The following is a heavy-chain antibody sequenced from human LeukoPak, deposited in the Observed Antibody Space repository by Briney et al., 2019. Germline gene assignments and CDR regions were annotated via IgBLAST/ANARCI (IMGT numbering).Heavy chain of an antibody. J-gene: IGHJ4*02. CDR1: GFTFSNYA. D-gene: IGHD2-21*02. CDR2: ISYDGSNK. CDR3: ASQHIVVVTAVFDY. V-gene: IGHV3-30*04. Sequence: GGSLRLSCAASGFTFSNYAMHWVRQAPGKGLEWVAVISYDGSNKYYGDSVKGRFTISRDNSKNTLYLQMNSLRTEDTAVYYCASQHIVVVTAVFDYWGQGTLVTVSS.